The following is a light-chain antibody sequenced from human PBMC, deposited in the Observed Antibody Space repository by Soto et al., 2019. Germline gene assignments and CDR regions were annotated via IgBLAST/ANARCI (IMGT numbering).Light chain of an antibody. V-gene: IGKV1-5*03. J-gene: IGKJ4*01. CDR2: KAS. CDR1: QSISSW. CDR3: QEYNTYSLT. Sequence: DIQMTQSPSTLSASVGDRVTIICRASQSISSWLAWYQEKPGKAPNLLIYKASYLESGVPSRFSGSGSGTEFTLTISSLQPDDFATYYCQEYNTYSLTFGGGTKVEIK.